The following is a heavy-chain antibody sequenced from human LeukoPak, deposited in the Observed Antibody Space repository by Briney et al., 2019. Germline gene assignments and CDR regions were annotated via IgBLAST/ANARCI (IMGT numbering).Heavy chain of an antibody. D-gene: IGHD3-22*01. CDR3: ANIQSPYENDTSADYMDV. V-gene: IGHV3-23*01. CDR1: AFTFSSYV. Sequence: PGGSLRLSCAASAFTFSSYVMSWVRQAPGKGLDWVSSISGGGDSTYYADSVKGRFTISRDESENTLYLQMNSLRAEDTAVYYCANIQSPYENDTSADYMDVWGKGTTVTVSS. CDR2: ISGGGDST. J-gene: IGHJ6*03.